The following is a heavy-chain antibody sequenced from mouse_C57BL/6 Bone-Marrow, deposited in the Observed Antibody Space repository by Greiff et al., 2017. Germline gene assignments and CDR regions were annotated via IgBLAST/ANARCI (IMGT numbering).Heavy chain of an antibody. CDR2: IDPSDSYT. CDR3: ARDGYYSYYFDY. J-gene: IGHJ2*01. V-gene: IGHV1-69*01. CDR1: GYTFTSYW. Sequence: QVQLQQPGAELVMPGASVKLSCKASGYTFTSYWMHWVKQRPGQGLEWIGEIDPSDSYTNYNQKFKGKSTLTVDKSSSTAYMQLSSLTSEDSAVYYCARDGYYSYYFDYGGQGTTLTVSS. D-gene: IGHD2-3*01.